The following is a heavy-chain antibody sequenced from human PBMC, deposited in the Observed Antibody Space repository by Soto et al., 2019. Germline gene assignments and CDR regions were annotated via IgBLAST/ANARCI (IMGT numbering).Heavy chain of an antibody. CDR1: GGSISSYY. Sequence: SETLSLTCTVSGGSISSYYWSWIRQPPGKGLEWIGYIYYSGSTNYSPSLKSRVTISVDTSKNQFSLKLSSVTAADTAVYYCARERPDGSRLDPWGQGTLVTVSS. CDR3: ARERPDGSRLDP. CDR2: IYYSGST. V-gene: IGHV4-59*01. D-gene: IGHD6-13*01. J-gene: IGHJ5*02.